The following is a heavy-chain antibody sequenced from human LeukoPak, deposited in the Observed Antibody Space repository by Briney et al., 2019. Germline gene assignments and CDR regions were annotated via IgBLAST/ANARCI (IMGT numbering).Heavy chain of an antibody. CDR3: ARDGTSTDDY. J-gene: IGHJ4*02. V-gene: IGHV1-18*01. CDR2: ISGNNDNT. D-gene: IGHD2-2*01. CDR1: GYTFTNFG. Sequence: ASVKVSCKASGYTFTNFGISWVRQAPGQGLEWMGWISGNNDNTNYAQKFQGRVTMTTDTSTSTAYMELKSLRADDTAVYYCARDGTSTDDYWGQGTLVTVSP.